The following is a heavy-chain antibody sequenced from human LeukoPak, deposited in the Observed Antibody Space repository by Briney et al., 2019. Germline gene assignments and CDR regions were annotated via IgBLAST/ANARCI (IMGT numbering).Heavy chain of an antibody. Sequence: SETLSLTCIVSGDSISSYYWSWIRQPAGKGLEWIGRIYTSGSTNYNPSLKSRVTMSVDTSKNQFSLKLSSVTAADTAVYYCARDLPGGATTGSDAFDIWGQGTMVTVSS. V-gene: IGHV4-4*07. J-gene: IGHJ3*02. CDR1: GDSISSYY. CDR3: ARDLPGGATTGSDAFDI. CDR2: IYTSGST. D-gene: IGHD1-26*01.